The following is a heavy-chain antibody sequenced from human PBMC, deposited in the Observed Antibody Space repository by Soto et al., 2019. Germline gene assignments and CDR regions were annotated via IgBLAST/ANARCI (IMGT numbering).Heavy chain of an antibody. V-gene: IGHV1-3*01. Sequence: ASVKLSCKATGYSFKNYAVHWVRQAPGQRLEWMGFTNEGSGNTRFSQKFQGRISITRDTSASTVYLDLSSLTSEDTAIYYCARDDRSVSGVVTLDHWGPGTLVTVSS. D-gene: IGHD3-3*01. CDR1: GYSFKNYA. CDR3: ARDDRSVSGVVTLDH. CDR2: TNEGSGNT. J-gene: IGHJ4*02.